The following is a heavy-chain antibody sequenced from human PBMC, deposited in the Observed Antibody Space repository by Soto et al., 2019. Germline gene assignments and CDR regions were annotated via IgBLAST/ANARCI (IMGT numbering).Heavy chain of an antibody. J-gene: IGHJ5*02. D-gene: IGHD3-22*01. Sequence: ASVKVSCKASGGTFSSYTISWVRQAPGQGLEWMGRIIPILGIANYAQKFQGRVTITADKSTSTAYMELSSLRSEDTAVYYCATSNYYDSSGYYLNWFDPWGQGTLVTVSS. CDR2: IIPILGIA. CDR1: GGTFSSYT. V-gene: IGHV1-69*02. CDR3: ATSNYYDSSGYYLNWFDP.